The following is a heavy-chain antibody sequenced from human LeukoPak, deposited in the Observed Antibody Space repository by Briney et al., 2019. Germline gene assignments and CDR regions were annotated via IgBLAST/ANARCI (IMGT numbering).Heavy chain of an antibody. J-gene: IGHJ4*02. CDR1: GFTFSSYS. V-gene: IGHV3-21*01. CDR3: AREYYDFWSGYPQYYFDY. D-gene: IGHD3-3*01. Sequence: KPGGSLRLSCAAAGFTFSSYSMNWVRQAPGKGLEWVSSISSSSSYIYYADSVKGRFTISRDNAKNSLYLQMNSLRAEDTAVYYCAREYYDFWSGYPQYYFDYWGQGTLVTVSS. CDR2: ISSSSSYI.